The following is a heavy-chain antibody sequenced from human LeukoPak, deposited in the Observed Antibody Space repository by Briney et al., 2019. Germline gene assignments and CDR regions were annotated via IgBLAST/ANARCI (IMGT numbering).Heavy chain of an antibody. J-gene: IGHJ4*02. CDR1: GFTFSSYS. D-gene: IGHD2-21*01. CDR2: ISSSSSYI. V-gene: IGHV3-21*04. CDR3: ARGGISGYVY. Sequence: PGGSLRLSCAASGFTFSSYSMNWVRQAPGKGLEWVSSISSSSSYIYYADSVKGRFTISRDNAKNSLYLQMNSLRSEDTAVYYCARGGISGYVYWGQGTLVTVSS.